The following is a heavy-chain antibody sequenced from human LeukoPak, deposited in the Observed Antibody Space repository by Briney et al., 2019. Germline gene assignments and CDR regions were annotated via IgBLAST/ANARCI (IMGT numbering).Heavy chain of an antibody. CDR2: ISSGGST. J-gene: IGHJ3*02. D-gene: IGHD3-22*01. CDR1: GDSISSGDYY. CDR3: ARGPYSYDSSGAFDI. Sequence: SQTLSLTCTVSGDSISSGDYYWSWIRQPAGKGLEWIGRISSGGSTNYNPSLKSRVTISVDTSKNQFSLKLSSVTAADTAVYFCARGPYSYDSSGAFDIWGQGTMVTVSS. V-gene: IGHV4-61*02.